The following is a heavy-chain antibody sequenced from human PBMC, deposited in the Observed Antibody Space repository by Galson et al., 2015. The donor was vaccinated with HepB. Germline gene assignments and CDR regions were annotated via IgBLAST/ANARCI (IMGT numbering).Heavy chain of an antibody. CDR1: GYTFTSYD. Sequence: SVKVSCKASGYTFTSYDINWVRQATGQGLEWMGWMNPNSGNTGYAQKFQGRVTMTRNTSISTAYMELSSLRSEDTAVYYCARPVDSYYDFWSGYYRGYYYYYMDVWGKGTTVTVSS. J-gene: IGHJ6*03. CDR3: ARPVDSYYDFWSGYYRGYYYYYMDV. D-gene: IGHD3-3*01. CDR2: MNPNSGNT. V-gene: IGHV1-8*01.